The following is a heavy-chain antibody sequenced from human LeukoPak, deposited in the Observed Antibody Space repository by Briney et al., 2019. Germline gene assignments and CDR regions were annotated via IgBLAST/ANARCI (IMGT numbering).Heavy chain of an antibody. V-gene: IGHV3-7*01. CDR3: ARSSSGWWDY. CDR1: GFTFSSYW. CDR2: IKQDGSEK. D-gene: IGHD6-19*01. Sequence: GGSLRLSCAASGFTFSSYWMIWVRQAPGKGLEWVVTIKQDGSEKYYVDSVKGRFTISRDNAKNSLFLQMNSLRAEDTAVYYCARSSSGWWDYWGQGTLVIVSS. J-gene: IGHJ4*02.